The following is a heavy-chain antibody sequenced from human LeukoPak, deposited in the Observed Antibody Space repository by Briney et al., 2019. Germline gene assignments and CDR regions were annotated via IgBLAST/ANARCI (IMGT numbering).Heavy chain of an antibody. J-gene: IGHJ4*02. CDR3: ASSRAYGFLDY. D-gene: IGHD3-10*01. Sequence: AGGSLRLSCTASGLTFSSYPMYWVRQAPGKGLEWVSAITGNGDTTYYADSMKGRFTLSRDNSKNTLYLQMSSLRAEDTAVYYCASSRAYGFLDYWGQGSLVTVSS. V-gene: IGHV3-23*01. CDR1: GLTFSSYP. CDR2: ITGNGDTT.